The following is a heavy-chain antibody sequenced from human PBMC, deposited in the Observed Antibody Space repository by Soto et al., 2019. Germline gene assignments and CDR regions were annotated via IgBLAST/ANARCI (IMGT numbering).Heavy chain of an antibody. CDR1: GGSISSYY. V-gene: IGHV4-59*12. Sequence: PSETLSLTCTVSGGSISSYYWSWIRQPPGKGLEWIGYIYYSGSTNYNPSLKSRVTISVDTSKNQFSLKLSSVTAADTAVYYCARRVFPWAQGTLVTVSS. D-gene: IGHD2-8*01. J-gene: IGHJ5*02. CDR2: IYYSGST. CDR3: ARRVFP.